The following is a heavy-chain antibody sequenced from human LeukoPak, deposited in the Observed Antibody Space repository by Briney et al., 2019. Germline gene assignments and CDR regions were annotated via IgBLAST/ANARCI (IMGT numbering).Heavy chain of an antibody. V-gene: IGHV3-23*01. D-gene: IGHD2-15*01. CDR2: ISADGAAT. CDR1: GFTFSTYA. Sequence: GGSLILSCAASGFTFSTYAMTWVRQAPGKGLDWVSAISADGAATYYADSVRGRFTISRDNSRNTLYLQMISLRAEDSAVYYCARISDSLSDFWGQGTLVTVSS. CDR3: ARISDSLSDF. J-gene: IGHJ4*02.